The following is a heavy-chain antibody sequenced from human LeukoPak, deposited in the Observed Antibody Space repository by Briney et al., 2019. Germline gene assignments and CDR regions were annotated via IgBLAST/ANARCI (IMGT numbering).Heavy chain of an antibody. V-gene: IGHV4-39*01. CDR2: IYYSGST. CDR3: ARGGSPARRDGYNHDY. Sequence: SETLSLTCAVSGGSISSNSYYWGWIRQPPGKGLEWIGSIYYSGSTYYNPPLKSRVTISVDTSKNQFSLKLSSVTAADTAVYYCARGGSPARRDGYNHDYWGQGTLVTVSS. CDR1: GGSISSNSYY. D-gene: IGHD5-24*01. J-gene: IGHJ4*02.